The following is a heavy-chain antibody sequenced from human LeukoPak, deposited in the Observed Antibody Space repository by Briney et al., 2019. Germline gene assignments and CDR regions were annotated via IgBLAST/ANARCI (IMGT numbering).Heavy chain of an antibody. J-gene: IGHJ4*02. CDR1: GFTFSNYD. Sequence: TGRSLRLSCAASGFTFSNYDMHWVRQAPGKGLEWVAVIWYDGINNYYADSVKGRFSISRDNSKNALYLQMNSLSAEDTAVYFCARDYSRSSFDYWGQGTLVTVSS. V-gene: IGHV3-33*01. CDR3: ARDYSRSSFDY. CDR2: IWYDGINN. D-gene: IGHD6-13*01.